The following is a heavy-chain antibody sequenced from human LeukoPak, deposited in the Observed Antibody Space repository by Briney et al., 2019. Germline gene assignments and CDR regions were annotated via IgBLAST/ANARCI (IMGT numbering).Heavy chain of an antibody. CDR3: ARGRGEVVVAAWDVFDI. D-gene: IGHD2-15*01. J-gene: IGHJ3*02. V-gene: IGHV4-59*08. Sequence: SETLSLTCTVSDGPISSYYWSWIRQPPGQGLEWIAYMYYSGSTNHNPSLKSRVTISIDTSKNQFSLRLSSVTAADTAVYYCARGRGEVVVAAWDVFDIWGQGTMVTVSS. CDR1: DGPISSYY. CDR2: MYYSGST.